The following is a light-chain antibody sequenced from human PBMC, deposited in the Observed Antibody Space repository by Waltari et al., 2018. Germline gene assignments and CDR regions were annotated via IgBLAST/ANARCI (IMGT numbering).Light chain of an antibody. Sequence: DIQMNQSPSSLSASVGDRVTITCQASEDIKNYLNWYQQKPGRAPILLIYDASSLETWVPRRFSAGGYGTDFTLTISSLQAEDIGTYFCHQSKSLPYTFGQGTKVEIK. V-gene: IGKV1-33*01. CDR2: DAS. CDR1: EDIKNY. J-gene: IGKJ2*01. CDR3: HQSKSLPYT.